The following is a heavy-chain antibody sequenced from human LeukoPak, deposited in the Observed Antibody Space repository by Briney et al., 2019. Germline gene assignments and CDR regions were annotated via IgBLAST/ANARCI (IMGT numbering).Heavy chain of an antibody. CDR3: ARLAPAGYFDY. V-gene: IGHV4-39*07. D-gene: IGHD3-10*01. CDR2: IYYSGST. J-gene: IGHJ4*02. Sequence: SETLSLTCTVSGGSISSSSYYWGWIRQPPGTGLEWIGSIYYSGSTYYNPSLKSRVTISVDTSKNQFSLKLSSVTAADTAVYYCARLAPAGYFDYWGQGTLVTVSS. CDR1: GGSISSSSYY.